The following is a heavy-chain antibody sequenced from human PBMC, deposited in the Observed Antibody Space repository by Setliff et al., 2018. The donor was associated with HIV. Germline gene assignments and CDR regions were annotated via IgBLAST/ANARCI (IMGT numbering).Heavy chain of an antibody. D-gene: IGHD6-13*01. CDR2: IRSKANSYAT. CDR3: TRPMGSSWQKNWYFDL. J-gene: IGHJ2*01. V-gene: IGHV3-73*01. Sequence: GGSLRLSCAASGFTFSGSAMHWVRQASGKGLEWVGRIRSKANSYATAYAASVKGRFTISRDDSKNTAYLQMNSLKTEDTAVYYCTRPMGSSWQKNWYFDLWGRGTLVTVS. CDR1: GFTFSGSA.